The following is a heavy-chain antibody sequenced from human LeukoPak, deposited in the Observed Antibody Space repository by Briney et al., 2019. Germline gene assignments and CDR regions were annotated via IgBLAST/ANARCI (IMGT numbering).Heavy chain of an antibody. J-gene: IGHJ4*02. Sequence: GESLKISCKGSGYSFTSYWIGWVRQAPGKGLEWVSAISGSGGSTYYADSVKGRFTISRDNSKNTLYLQMNSLRAEDTAVYYCAKEGVVVAEFDYWGQGTLVTVSS. CDR1: GYSFTSYW. V-gene: IGHV3-23*01. CDR2: ISGSGGST. CDR3: AKEGVVVAEFDY. D-gene: IGHD2-15*01.